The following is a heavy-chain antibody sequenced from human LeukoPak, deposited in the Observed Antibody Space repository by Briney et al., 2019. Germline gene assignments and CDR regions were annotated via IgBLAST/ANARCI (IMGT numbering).Heavy chain of an antibody. CDR1: GYTFTSYD. D-gene: IGHD3-10*01. V-gene: IGHV1-8*01. Sequence: ASVKVSCKASGYTFTSYDINWVRQATGQGLEWMGWMNPNSGNTGYAQKFQGRVTMTRNTSISTAYMELSSLRSEDTAVYYCARDQYYYGSGSYGLDYWGQGTLVTVSS. CDR3: ARDQYYYGSGSYGLDY. J-gene: IGHJ4*02. CDR2: MNPNSGNT.